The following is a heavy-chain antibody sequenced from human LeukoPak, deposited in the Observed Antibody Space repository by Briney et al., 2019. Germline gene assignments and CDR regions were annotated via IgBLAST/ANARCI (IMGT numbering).Heavy chain of an antibody. D-gene: IGHD1-26*01. Sequence: SETLSLTCTVSGDSISSKSYYWGWLRQPPGKGLEWIGSIYYSGSTYYSPSLKSRVAISVDTSKNQFSLNLSSVTATDTAVYYCARGRGGFYYYYMDVWGKGTTVTVSS. CDR3: ARGRGGFYYYYMDV. J-gene: IGHJ6*03. CDR2: IYYSGST. V-gene: IGHV4-39*01. CDR1: GDSISSKSYY.